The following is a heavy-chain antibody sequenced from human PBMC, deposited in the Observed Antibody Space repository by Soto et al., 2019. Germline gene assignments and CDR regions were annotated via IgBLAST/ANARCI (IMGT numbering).Heavy chain of an antibody. CDR1: GGSISSCGYY. Sequence: TSETLSLTCTVSGGSISSCGYYWSWMRQHPGKGLEWIGYIYYSGSTYYNPSLKSRVTISVDTSKNQFSLKLSSVTAADTAVYYCARAITGTDTPLAYWGQGTLVTVSS. D-gene: IGHD1-20*01. CDR3: ARAITGTDTPLAY. J-gene: IGHJ4*02. V-gene: IGHV4-31*03. CDR2: IYYSGST.